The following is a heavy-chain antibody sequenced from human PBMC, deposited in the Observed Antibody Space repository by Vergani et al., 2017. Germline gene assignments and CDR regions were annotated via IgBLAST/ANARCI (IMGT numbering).Heavy chain of an antibody. CDR2: IYYSGST. V-gene: IGHV4-30-4*01. D-gene: IGHD3-22*01. J-gene: IGHJ6*02. CDR1: GGSISSGDYY. Sequence: QVQLQESGPGLVKPSQTLSLTCTVSGGSISSGDYYWSWIRQPPGKGLEWIGYIYYSGSTYYNPSLKSRVTISVDTSKNQFSLKLCSVTAADTAVYYCARVRRGESSGYYYYYGMDVWGQGTTVTVSS. CDR3: ARVRRGESSGYYYYYGMDV.